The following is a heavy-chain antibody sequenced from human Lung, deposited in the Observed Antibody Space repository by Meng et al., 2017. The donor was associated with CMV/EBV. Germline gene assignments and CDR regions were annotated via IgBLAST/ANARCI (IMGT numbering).Heavy chain of an antibody. CDR1: GYSFTAYY. D-gene: IGHD2-2*01. Sequence: ASVKVSCKASGYSFTAYYIHWVRQAPGQGLEWMGWISPNSGGTNYAQRFQGRVTLTRDTSISTVYMELRRLTSDDTAVYFCARDFVVHPAATYFDYWGQGTLVTVSS. V-gene: IGHV1-2*02. J-gene: IGHJ4*02. CDR2: ISPNSGGT. CDR3: ARDFVVHPAATYFDY.